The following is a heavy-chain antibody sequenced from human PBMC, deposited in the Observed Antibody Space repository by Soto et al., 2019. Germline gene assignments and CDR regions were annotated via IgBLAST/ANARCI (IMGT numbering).Heavy chain of an antibody. CDR3: ARDGYDGSGSPYPAY. J-gene: IGHJ4*02. Sequence: ASETLSLTCSVSGGSMSEYFWSWIRQSPERGLEWIGYVYYLGSTDYNPSLKSRVTISVDASKRQFSLRLSSVTAADAAIYYCARDGYDGSGSPYPAYWGPGTLVTVSS. D-gene: IGHD3-10*01. CDR1: GGSMSEYF. V-gene: IGHV4-59*01. CDR2: VYYLGST.